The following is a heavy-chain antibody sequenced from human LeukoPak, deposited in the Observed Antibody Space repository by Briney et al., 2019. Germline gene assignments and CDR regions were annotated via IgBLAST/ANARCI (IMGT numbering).Heavy chain of an antibody. CDR1: GFTFSSYA. Sequence: QPGGSLRLSCAASGFTFSSYAMSWVRQAPGKGLEWVSAISGSGGSTYYADSVKGRFTISRDNSKNALYLQMNSLRAEDTAVYYCAKSPAAGAWDYYYYGMDVWGQGTTVTVSS. D-gene: IGHD6-13*01. V-gene: IGHV3-23*01. J-gene: IGHJ6*02. CDR2: ISGSGGST. CDR3: AKSPAAGAWDYYYYGMDV.